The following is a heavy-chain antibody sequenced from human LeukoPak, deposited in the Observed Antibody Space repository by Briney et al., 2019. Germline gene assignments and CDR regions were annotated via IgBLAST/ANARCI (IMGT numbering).Heavy chain of an antibody. D-gene: IGHD5-18*01. CDR1: GFTFGDYA. CDR3: TRVKDTAMVNDY. V-gene: IGHV3-49*04. J-gene: IGHJ4*02. CDR2: IRSKAYGGTT. Sequence: PGRSLRLSCTASGFTFGDYAMSWVRQAPGKGLEWVGFIRSKAYGGTTEYAASVKGRFTIPRDDSKSIAYLQMNSLKTEDTAVYYCTRVKDTAMVNDYWGQGTLVTVSS.